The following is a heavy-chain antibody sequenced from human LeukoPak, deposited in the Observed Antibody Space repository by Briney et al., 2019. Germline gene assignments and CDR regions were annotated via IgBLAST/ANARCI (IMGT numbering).Heavy chain of an antibody. V-gene: IGHV4-59*01. Sequence: NPSETLSLTCTVSGGSISSYYWSWIRQPPGKGLEWIGYIYYSGSTNYNPSLKSRVTISVDTSKNQFPLKLSSVTAADTAVYYCARCIYGDYVGVVDWFDPWGQGTLVTVSS. CDR3: ARCIYGDYVGVVDWFDP. CDR2: IYYSGST. D-gene: IGHD4-17*01. CDR1: GGSISSYY. J-gene: IGHJ5*02.